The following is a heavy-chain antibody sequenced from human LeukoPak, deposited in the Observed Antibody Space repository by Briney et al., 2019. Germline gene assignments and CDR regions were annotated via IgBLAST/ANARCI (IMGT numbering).Heavy chain of an antibody. Sequence: SETLSLTCTASGGSISSYYWSWIRQSPGKGLQWIGYIFYSGSTNYNPSLKSRVTISVDTSKNQFSLNLTSVTAADTALYYCARGPTRYYFDYWGQGTLVTVSS. CDR1: GGSISSYY. CDR3: ARGPTRYYFDY. CDR2: IFYSGST. D-gene: IGHD1-1*01. V-gene: IGHV4-59*01. J-gene: IGHJ4*02.